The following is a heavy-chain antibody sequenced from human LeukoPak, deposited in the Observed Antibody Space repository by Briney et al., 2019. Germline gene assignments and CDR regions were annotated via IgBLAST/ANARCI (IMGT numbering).Heavy chain of an antibody. D-gene: IGHD3-10*01. J-gene: IGHJ4*02. CDR2: IWYDGSNK. V-gene: IGHV3-33*08. CDR1: GFTFSSYS. CDR3: ARGVPLSPFDF. Sequence: GGSLRLSCAASGFTFSSYSMNWVRQAPGKGLEWVAVIWYDGSNKYYADSVKGRFTISRDNSKNTLYLQMNSLRAEDTAVYYCARGVPLSPFDFWGQGTLVTVSS.